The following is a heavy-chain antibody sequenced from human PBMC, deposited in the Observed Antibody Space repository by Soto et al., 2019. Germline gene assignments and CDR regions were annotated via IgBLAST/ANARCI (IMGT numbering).Heavy chain of an antibody. CDR3: ARKGPPDY. J-gene: IGHJ4*02. V-gene: IGHV3-7*05. CDR1: GFSFSTYW. Sequence: EVQLVETGGGLVQPGGSLRLSCAASGFSFSTYWMSWVRQAPGKGLEWVANIKQDGSEKHYLASVKGRFTISRDNAKNSLYLEMNSLRVEDTALYYCARKGPPDYWGQGTLVSVSS. CDR2: IKQDGSEK.